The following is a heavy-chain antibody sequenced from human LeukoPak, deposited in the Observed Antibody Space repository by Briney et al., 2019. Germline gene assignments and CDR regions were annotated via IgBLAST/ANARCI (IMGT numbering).Heavy chain of an antibody. V-gene: IGHV3-48*03. J-gene: IGHJ6*03. D-gene: IGHD3-10*01. Sequence: PGGSLRLSCAASGFTFSSYEMNWVRQAPGKGLEWVSYISSSGSTIYYADSVKGRFTISRDNAKNSLYLQMNSLRAEDTAVYYCARGGYYYGSGSYRSYYYYYMDVWGKGTTVTVSS. CDR2: ISSSGSTI. CDR3: ARGGYYYGSGSYRSYYYYYMDV. CDR1: GFTFSSYE.